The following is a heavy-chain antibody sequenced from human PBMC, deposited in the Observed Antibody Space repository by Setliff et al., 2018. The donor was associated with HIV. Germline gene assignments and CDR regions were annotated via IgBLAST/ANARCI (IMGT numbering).Heavy chain of an antibody. V-gene: IGHV1-69*06. J-gene: IGHJ3*02. CDR1: GGTFSSYA. CDR3: ARDMADYYDSSGYYIPDAFDI. Sequence: SVKVSCKASGGTFSSYAISWVRQAPGQGLEWMGGIIPIFGTANYAQKFQGGVAITADKSTSTAYMELSSLRSEDTAVYYCARDMADYYDSSGYYIPDAFDIWGQGTMVTVSS. CDR2: IIPIFGTA. D-gene: IGHD3-22*01.